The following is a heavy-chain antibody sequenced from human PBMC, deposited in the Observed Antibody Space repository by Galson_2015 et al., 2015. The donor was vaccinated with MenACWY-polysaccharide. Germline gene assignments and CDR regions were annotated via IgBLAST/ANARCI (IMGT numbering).Heavy chain of an antibody. CDR3: ARERWVRGVNIDQ. D-gene: IGHD3-10*01. J-gene: IGHJ5*02. CDR2: INQDGSKK. CDR1: GFTFSNFW. Sequence: SLRLSCAASGFTFSNFWMSWVRQAPGKELEWVASINQDGSKKYLVDSVKGRFAISRDNAENSLFLQMNSLRAEDTAVYYCARERWVRGVNIDQCGQGTLVTVSS. V-gene: IGHV3-7*01.